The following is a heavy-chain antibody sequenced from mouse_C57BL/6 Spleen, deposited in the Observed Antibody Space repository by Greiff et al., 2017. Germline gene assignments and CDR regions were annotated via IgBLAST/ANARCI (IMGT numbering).Heavy chain of an antibody. CDR1: GYTFTDYY. D-gene: IGHD1-1*01. J-gene: IGHJ3*01. Sequence: DVQLQESGPVLVKPGASVKMSCKASGYTFTDYYMNWVKQSHGKSLEWIGVINPYNGGTSYNQKFKGKATLTVDKSSSTAYMELNSLTSEDSAVYYCAITTVVAPVAYWGQGTLVTVSA. V-gene: IGHV1-19*01. CDR3: AITTVVAPVAY. CDR2: INPYNGGT.